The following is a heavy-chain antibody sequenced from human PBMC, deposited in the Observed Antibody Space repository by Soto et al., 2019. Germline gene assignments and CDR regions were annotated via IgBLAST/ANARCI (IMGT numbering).Heavy chain of an antibody. V-gene: IGHV3-15*01. CDR3: TTEKCTGTNCYVKNAFDS. J-gene: IGHJ3*02. CDR1: GFTFNDAW. D-gene: IGHD2-2*01. Sequence: GGSLRLSCAASGFTFNDAWMTWVRQAPGKGLEWVGRIKTKTDGGTTDYAAPVKGRFTISRDDSKNTVYLQMNSLKIEDTGVYYCTTEKCTGTNCYVKNAFDSWGQGTMVTVSS. CDR2: IKTKTDGGTT.